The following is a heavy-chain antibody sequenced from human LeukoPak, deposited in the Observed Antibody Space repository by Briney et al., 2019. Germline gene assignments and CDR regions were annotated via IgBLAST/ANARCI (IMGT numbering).Heavy chain of an antibody. CDR3: AKTLGYCSGGSCYSGVIDY. V-gene: IGHV3-23*01. CDR2: ISGSGGST. D-gene: IGHD2-15*01. Sequence: PGGSLRLSCAASGFTFSSYGMSWVRQAPGKGLEWVSAISGSGGSTYYADSMKGRLTISRDNSKNTLYLQMNSLRAEDTAVYYCAKTLGYCSGGSCYSGVIDYWGQGTLVTVSS. J-gene: IGHJ4*02. CDR1: GFTFSSYG.